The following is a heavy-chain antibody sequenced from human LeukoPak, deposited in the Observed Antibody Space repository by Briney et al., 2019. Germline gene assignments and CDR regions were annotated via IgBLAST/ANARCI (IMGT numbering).Heavy chain of an antibody. J-gene: IGHJ4*02. CDR1: GFTFSGYW. CDR3: ARRAGAYSHPYDY. V-gene: IGHV3-7*03. Sequence: GGSLRLSCAASGFTFSGYWMSWVRQAPGKGLEWVANIKKDGSEKKYVDSVKGRFTISRDNAENSLYLQMNSLRAEDTAVYYCARRAGAYSHPYDYWGQGTLVTVSS. D-gene: IGHD4/OR15-4a*01. CDR2: IKKDGSEK.